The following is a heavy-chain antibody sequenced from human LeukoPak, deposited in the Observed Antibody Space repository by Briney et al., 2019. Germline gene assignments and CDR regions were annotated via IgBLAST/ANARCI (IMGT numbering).Heavy chain of an antibody. Sequence: SETLSLTCTVSGGSVTNYHWSWIRQPAGKGLEWIARFYTGGSTTYNPSLNGRATMSVDTSMNHFSLKLTSVTAADTAIYYWATVEVGTVDVCDIWGQGTMVTVSS. J-gene: IGHJ3*02. CDR3: ATVEVGTVDVCDI. D-gene: IGHD1-26*01. CDR2: FYTGGST. CDR1: GGSVTNYH. V-gene: IGHV4-4*07.